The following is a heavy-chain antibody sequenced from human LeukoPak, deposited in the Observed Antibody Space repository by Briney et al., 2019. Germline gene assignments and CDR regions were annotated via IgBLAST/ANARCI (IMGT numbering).Heavy chain of an antibody. CDR3: ARASRRDGYNFGADY. CDR2: ISSGGGST. V-gene: IGHV3-23*01. D-gene: IGHD5-24*01. CDR1: GFTFSSYP. J-gene: IGHJ4*02. Sequence: GGSLRLSCAASGFTFSSYPMTWVRQAPGKGLEWVSTISSGGGSTYYADSVKGRLTISRDNSRDTLYLQIDSLRSEDTAVYYCARASRRDGYNFGADYWGQGTLVTVSS.